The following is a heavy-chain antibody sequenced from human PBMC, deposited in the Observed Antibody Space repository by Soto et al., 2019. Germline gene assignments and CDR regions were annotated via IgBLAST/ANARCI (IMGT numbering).Heavy chain of an antibody. CDR3: TTGFGELLDYYYYGMDV. Sequence: PGGSLRLSCAAPGFTFSNAWMNWVRQAPGKGLEWVGRIKSKTDGGTTDYAAPVKGRFTISRDDSKNTLYLQMNSLKTEDTAVYYCTTGFGELLDYYYYGMDVWGQGTTVTVSS. D-gene: IGHD3-10*01. J-gene: IGHJ6*02. CDR2: IKSKTDGGTT. V-gene: IGHV3-15*07. CDR1: GFTFSNAW.